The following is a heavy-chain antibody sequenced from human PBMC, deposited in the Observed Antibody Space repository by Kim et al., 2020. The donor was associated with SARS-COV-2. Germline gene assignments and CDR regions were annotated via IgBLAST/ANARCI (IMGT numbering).Heavy chain of an antibody. CDR2: IDTDNGNT. CDR3: SRDLCGTDY. CDR1: GYTFTDYG. Sequence: ASVKVSCKASGYTFTDYGINWVRQAPGQRLEWMGWIDTDNGNTKYSQNLQGRVTMTRDTSTTTAYMEMRSLRSEDTAVYYCSRDLCGTDYLSHLTLCSVS. V-gene: IGHV1-18*01. J-gene: IGHJ4*01. D-gene: IGHD1-1*01.